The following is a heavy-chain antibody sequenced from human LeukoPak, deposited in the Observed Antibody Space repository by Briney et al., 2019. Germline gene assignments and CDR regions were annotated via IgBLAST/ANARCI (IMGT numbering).Heavy chain of an antibody. V-gene: IGHV4-61*02. J-gene: IGHJ4*02. Sequence: SQTLSLTCTVSGGSISSGSYYWSWIRQPAGKGLEWIGRIYTSGSTNYNPSLKSRVTISVDTSKNQFSLKLSSVTAADTAVYYCARVVAATQVLDYWGQGTLVTVSS. CDR3: ARVVAATQVLDY. D-gene: IGHD6-13*01. CDR1: GGSISSGSYY. CDR2: IYTSGST.